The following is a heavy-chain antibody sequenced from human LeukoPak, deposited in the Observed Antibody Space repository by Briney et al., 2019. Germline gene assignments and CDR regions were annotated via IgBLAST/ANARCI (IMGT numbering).Heavy chain of an antibody. V-gene: IGHV4-59*11. J-gene: IGHJ5*01. D-gene: IGHD3-10*01. CDR3: ARLVWLGESPGSWFDS. CDR1: GGSITSHF. Sequence: SETLSLTCSVSGGSITSHFWSWIRQPPGKGLEWIGYIHYSGSTNYNPSLKSRVTISPDTSKNQLFLKLNSVTAADTAVYYCARLVWLGESPGSWFDSWGRGTLVTVSS. CDR2: IHYSGST.